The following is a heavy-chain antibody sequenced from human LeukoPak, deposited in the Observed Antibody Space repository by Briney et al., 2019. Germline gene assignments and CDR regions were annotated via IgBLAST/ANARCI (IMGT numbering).Heavy chain of an antibody. CDR3: AREKGAAAGYFDN. CDR2: ISSSGSTI. CDR1: GFTFSSYG. J-gene: IGHJ4*02. D-gene: IGHD6-13*01. V-gene: IGHV3-48*03. Sequence: GGSLRLSCAASGFTFSSYGMNWVRQAPGKGLEWVSYISSSGSTIYYADSVKGRFTISRDNAKNSLFLQMNSLRAEDTAVYYCAREKGAAAGYFDNWGQGTLVTVPS.